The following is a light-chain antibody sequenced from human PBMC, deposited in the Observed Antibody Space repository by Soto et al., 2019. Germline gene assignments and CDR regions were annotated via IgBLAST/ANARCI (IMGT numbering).Light chain of an antibody. V-gene: IGLV2-14*01. CDR3: SSYTSSSTL. J-gene: IGLJ2*01. CDR2: EVS. Sequence: QSVLTQPASVSGSPGQSITISCTGTGSDVGGYNYVSWYQQHPGKAPKLMIYEVSNRPSGVSNRFSGSKSGNTASLTISGLQAEDEADYYCSSYTSSSTLFGGGTQLTVL. CDR1: GSDVGGYNY.